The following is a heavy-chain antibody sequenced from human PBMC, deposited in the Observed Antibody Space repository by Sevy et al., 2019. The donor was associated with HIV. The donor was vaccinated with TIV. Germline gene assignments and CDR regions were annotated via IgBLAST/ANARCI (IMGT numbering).Heavy chain of an antibody. J-gene: IGHJ1*01. Sequence: GGSLRLSCAASGFTVSSNYMSWVRQAPGKGLEWVSILYSDGRTYYADSVKGRFTNARDNSQNTLYLQMNTLRAEETAVYDCATAMYDMRLEDWGQGTLATVSS. V-gene: IGHV3-53*01. D-gene: IGHD3-9*01. CDR3: ATAMYDMRLED. CDR2: LYSDGRT. CDR1: GFTVSSNY.